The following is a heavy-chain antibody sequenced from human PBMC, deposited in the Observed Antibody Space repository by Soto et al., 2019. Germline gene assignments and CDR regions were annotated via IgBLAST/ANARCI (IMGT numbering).Heavy chain of an antibody. J-gene: IGHJ4*02. CDR2: IDPSDSYT. V-gene: IGHV5-10-1*03. D-gene: IGHD3-9*01. Sequence: EVQLVQSGAEVKKPGESLRISCKGSGYSFPSYWISWVRQMPGKGLEWMGRIDPSDSYTNYSPSFQGHVTISADKSISTAYLQWSSLKASDTAMYYCATEKIGYYDIWTGYCDYWGQGTLVTVSS. CDR1: GYSFPSYW. CDR3: ATEKIGYYDIWTGYCDY.